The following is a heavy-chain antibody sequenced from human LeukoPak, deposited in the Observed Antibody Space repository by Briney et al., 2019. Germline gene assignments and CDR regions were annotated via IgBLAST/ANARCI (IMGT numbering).Heavy chain of an antibody. V-gene: IGHV3-21*01. Sequence: PGGSLRLSCAASEFTVSSNYMSWVRQAPGKGLEWVSSISVRSNYIYYADSVRGRFRISRDDARDSLYLQMNSLRAEDTAVYYCVRLRRNSDTSGFYYYYDFWGQGTLVTVSS. CDR2: ISVRSNYI. J-gene: IGHJ4*02. D-gene: IGHD3-22*01. CDR1: EFTVSSNY. CDR3: VRLRRNSDTSGFYYYYDF.